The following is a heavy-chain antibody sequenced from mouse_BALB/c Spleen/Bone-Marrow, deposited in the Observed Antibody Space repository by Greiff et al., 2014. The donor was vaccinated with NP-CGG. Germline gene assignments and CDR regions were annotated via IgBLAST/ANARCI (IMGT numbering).Heavy chain of an antibody. CDR3: ARYGYGSSYYAMDY. Sequence: LEESGPELVRPGVSVKISCKGSGYTFTDYAMHWVKQSHAKSLEWIGVISTYSGNTNYNQKFKGKATMTVDKSSSTAYMELARLTSEDSAIYYCARYGYGSSYYAMDYWGQGTSVTVSS. D-gene: IGHD1-1*01. J-gene: IGHJ4*01. CDR2: ISTYSGNT. V-gene: IGHV1-67*01. CDR1: GYTFTDYA.